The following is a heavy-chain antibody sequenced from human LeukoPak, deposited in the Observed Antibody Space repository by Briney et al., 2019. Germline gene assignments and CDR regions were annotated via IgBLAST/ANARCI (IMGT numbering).Heavy chain of an antibody. J-gene: IGHJ4*02. CDR1: GFTFSSYS. CDR3: ANEMQGTGEDY. CDR2: ISSSSSYI. Sequence: VGFLRLSCAASGFTFSSYSMNWVRQAPGKGLEWVSSISSSSSYIYYADSVKGRFTISRDNAKNSLYLHMNSLRAEDTAVYYCANEMQGTGEDYWGQGTLVTVSS. V-gene: IGHV3-21*01. D-gene: IGHD3/OR15-3a*01.